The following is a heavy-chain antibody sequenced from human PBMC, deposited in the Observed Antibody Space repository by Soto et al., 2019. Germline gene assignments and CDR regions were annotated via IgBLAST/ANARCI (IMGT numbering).Heavy chain of an antibody. J-gene: IGHJ5*02. Sequence: GGSLRRSCGASGFPLKNYWMTWVRQAPGKGLEWVANVKHDGSERYSVDSVKGRFTISRDNSKNSLFLQMNSLRAEDTAVYSCAKGVFDILTRYRSCGQGTLVTVSS. D-gene: IGHD3-9*01. V-gene: IGHV3-7*01. CDR2: VKHDGSER. CDR1: GFPLKNYW. CDR3: AKGVFDILTRYRS.